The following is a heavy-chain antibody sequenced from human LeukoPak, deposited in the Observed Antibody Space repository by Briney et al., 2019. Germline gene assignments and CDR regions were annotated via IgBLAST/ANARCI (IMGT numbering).Heavy chain of an antibody. CDR3: GMSGDRVPLQDDVFDV. D-gene: IGHD1-26*01. CDR1: GYSFTSYC. J-gene: IGHJ3*01. CDR2: IYPGDSGP. Sequence: GESLKIFCKVSGYSFTSYCIGWARQMPGKGLEWMGIIYPGDSGPTYRPSFQGQVTISVDKSINTAYLQWSSLQASDTAMYYCGMSGDRVPLQDDVFDVWGQGTMVTVST. V-gene: IGHV5-51*01.